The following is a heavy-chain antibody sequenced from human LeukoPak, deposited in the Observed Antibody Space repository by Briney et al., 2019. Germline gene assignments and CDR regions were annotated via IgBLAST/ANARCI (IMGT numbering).Heavy chain of an antibody. CDR1: GGSISSGSYY. J-gene: IGHJ4*02. D-gene: IGHD3-22*01. Sequence: SETLSLTCTVSGGSISSGSYYWSWIRQPAGKGLERIGRIYTSGSTNYNPSLKSRVTISVDTSKNQFSLKLSSATAADTAVYYCARSYYYDSSGYYADSPFDYWGQGTLVTVSS. V-gene: IGHV4-61*02. CDR2: IYTSGST. CDR3: ARSYYYDSSGYYADSPFDY.